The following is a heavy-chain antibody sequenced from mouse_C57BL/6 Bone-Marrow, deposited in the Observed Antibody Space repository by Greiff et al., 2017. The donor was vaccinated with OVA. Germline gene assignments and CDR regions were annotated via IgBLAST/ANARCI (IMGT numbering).Heavy chain of an antibody. V-gene: IGHV14-1*01. CDR1: GFNITDYY. CDR3: TALYWLRRMGNCDY. CDR2: IDPEAGDT. D-gene: IGHD2-2*01. Sequence: VQLQQSGAELVRPGASVKLSCTASGFNITDYYMHWVQQRPEQGLEWIGRIDPEAGDTEYHPKFQGKATMTADTSSNTAYLQRSSLTSADTAIYYCTALYWLRRMGNCDYWGPGTTLTVAS. J-gene: IGHJ2*01.